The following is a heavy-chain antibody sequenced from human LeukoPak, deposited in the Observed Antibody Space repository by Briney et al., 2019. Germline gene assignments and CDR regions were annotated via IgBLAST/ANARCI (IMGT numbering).Heavy chain of an antibody. CDR3: ARVGAVAGTLDY. J-gene: IGHJ4*02. D-gene: IGHD6-19*01. Sequence: ASVKVSCKASGYTFTSYDINWVRQATGQGLEWMGWMNPNSGNTGYAQKFQGRVTITRNTSISTAYMELSSLRSEDTAVYYCARVGAVAGTLDYWGQGTLVTVSS. V-gene: IGHV1-8*03. CDR2: MNPNSGNT. CDR1: GYTFTSYD.